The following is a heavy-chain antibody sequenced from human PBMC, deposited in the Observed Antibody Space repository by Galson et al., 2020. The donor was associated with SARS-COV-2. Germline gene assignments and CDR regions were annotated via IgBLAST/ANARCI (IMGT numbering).Heavy chain of an antibody. CDR1: GFPFSTYS. Sequence: GESLKISCAASGFPFSTYSMNWVRLAPGKGLEWVSSISTSSSYTYYADSVKGRFSISRDNPRNSLYLQMNSLRAEDTAVYYCAGDEGIRGYNYGRLYYGLDVWGQGTTVTVSS. J-gene: IGHJ6*02. D-gene: IGHD5-18*01. CDR3: AGDEGIRGYNYGRLYYGLDV. V-gene: IGHV3-21*01. CDR2: ISTSSSYT.